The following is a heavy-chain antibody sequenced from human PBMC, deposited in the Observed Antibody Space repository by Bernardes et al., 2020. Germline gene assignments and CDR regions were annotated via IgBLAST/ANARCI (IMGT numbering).Heavy chain of an antibody. D-gene: IGHD3-22*01. CDR2: INQDGRRK. J-gene: IGHJ4*01. CDR3: ARAVGSYFDGDASFFDY. CDR1: RFTFSSYW. V-gene: IGHV3-7*01. Sequence: GSLRLSCAASRFTFSSYWMTWVRQAPGKGLEWVANINQDGRRKYYVDSVKGRFTIARDNAENSLYLQMNSLRAEDTAVYYCARAVGSYFDGDASFFDYWCQGTLVTVSS.